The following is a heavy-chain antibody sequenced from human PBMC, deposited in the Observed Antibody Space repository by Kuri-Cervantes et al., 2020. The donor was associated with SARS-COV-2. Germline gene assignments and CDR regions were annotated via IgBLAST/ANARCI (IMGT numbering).Heavy chain of an antibody. Sequence: GGSLRLSCAASGFTFSSYAMNWVRQAPGKGLEWVSGISGSGASTYYADSVKGRFTISRDHSKNTVILQTTSLRAEDTAVYYCAKDWSGTSGAGSPVFDYWGQGTLVTVSS. CDR3: AKDWSGTSGAGSPVFDY. CDR2: ISGSGAST. J-gene: IGHJ4*02. CDR1: GFTFSSYA. D-gene: IGHD3-10*01. V-gene: IGHV3-23*01.